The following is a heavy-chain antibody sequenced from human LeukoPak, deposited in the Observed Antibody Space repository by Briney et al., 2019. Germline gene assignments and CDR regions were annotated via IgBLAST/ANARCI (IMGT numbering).Heavy chain of an antibody. V-gene: IGHV1-2*02. CDR3: ARGKGDSYDSSGYYPSWFDP. CDR1: GFTFTGYY. CDR2: INPNSGGT. Sequence: ASVKVSCKASGFTFTGYYMHWVRQAPGQGLEWMVWINPNSGGTNYAQKFQGRVTMTRDTSISTAYMELSRLRSDDTAVYYCARGKGDSYDSSGYYPSWFDPWGQGTLVTVSS. J-gene: IGHJ5*02. D-gene: IGHD3-22*01.